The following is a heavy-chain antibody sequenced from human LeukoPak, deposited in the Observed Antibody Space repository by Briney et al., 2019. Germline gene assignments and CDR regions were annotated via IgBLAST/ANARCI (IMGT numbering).Heavy chain of an antibody. Sequence: QPGGSLRLSCAVSGFTFSTYAMNWVRQAPGKGLVWVSRINTDGSGISYADSVKGRFTISRDNAKNTLYLQMNSLRAEDTAVYYCARDLPYYDSNVKPYDYWGQGTLVTVSS. V-gene: IGHV3-74*01. J-gene: IGHJ4*02. CDR2: INTDGSGI. CDR1: GFTFSTYA. CDR3: ARDLPYYDSNVKPYDY. D-gene: IGHD3-22*01.